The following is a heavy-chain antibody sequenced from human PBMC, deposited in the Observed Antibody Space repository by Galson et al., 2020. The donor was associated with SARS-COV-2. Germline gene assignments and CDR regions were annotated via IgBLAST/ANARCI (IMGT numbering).Heavy chain of an antibody. Sequence: SETLSLTCTVSGGSISSSGYYWAWIRQPPGKGLEWIGSIYSSGSTYYNPSLKSRVTMPVDTSKDQFSLRLSSVTAEDTAVYYCVREGYCGGGSCDSVFGVFDFWGQGTMVTVSS. V-gene: IGHV4-39*02. CDR2: IYSSGST. CDR3: VREGYCGGGSCDSVFGVFDF. CDR1: GGSISSSGYY. D-gene: IGHD2-15*01. J-gene: IGHJ3*01.